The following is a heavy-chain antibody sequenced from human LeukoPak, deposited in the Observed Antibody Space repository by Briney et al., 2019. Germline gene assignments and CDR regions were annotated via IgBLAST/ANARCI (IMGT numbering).Heavy chain of an antibody. D-gene: IGHD3-10*01. CDR3: ARDIWFGDYYFDY. J-gene: IGHJ4*02. V-gene: IGHV3-74*01. Sequence: PGGSLRLSCAASGFTFSSYWMHWVRQVPGKGLVWVSRIDGDGNRASHADAVKGRFIISRDNAKNTLYLQMNSLRAEDTAVYYCARDIWFGDYYFDYWGQGTLVTVSS. CDR1: GFTFSSYW. CDR2: IDGDGNRA.